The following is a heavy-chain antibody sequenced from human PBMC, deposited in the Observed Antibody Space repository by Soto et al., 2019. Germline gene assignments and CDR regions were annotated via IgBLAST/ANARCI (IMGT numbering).Heavy chain of an antibody. CDR2: ISAYNGNT. Sequence: ASVKVSCKASGYTFTSYGISWVRQAPGQGLEWMGWISAYNGNTNYAQKLQGRVTMTTDTSTSTAYMELRSLRSDDTAVCYCARALEYSSSPNFDYWGQGTLVTVSS. D-gene: IGHD6-6*01. V-gene: IGHV1-18*04. CDR3: ARALEYSSSPNFDY. CDR1: GYTFTSYG. J-gene: IGHJ4*02.